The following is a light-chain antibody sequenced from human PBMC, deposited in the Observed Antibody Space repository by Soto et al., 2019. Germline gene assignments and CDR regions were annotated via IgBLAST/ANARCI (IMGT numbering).Light chain of an antibody. CDR3: QQYDSSRT. J-gene: IGKJ1*01. Sequence: EIVLTQSPAPLSLSPGERATLSCRASQSVSSSYLAWYQQKPGQAPRLLIYGASSRATGIPDRFSGSGSGTDFTLTISRLEPEDFAVYYCQQYDSSRTFGQGTKVDIK. V-gene: IGKV3-20*01. CDR1: QSVSSSY. CDR2: GAS.